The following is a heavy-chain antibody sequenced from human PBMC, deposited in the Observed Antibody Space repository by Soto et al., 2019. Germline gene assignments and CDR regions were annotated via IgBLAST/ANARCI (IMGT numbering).Heavy chain of an antibody. Sequence: SETLSLTCTVSSGSISSYYWNWIRQPPGKGLEWIGSIYYSGNTNYSPSLKSRVTISVDTSKKQFSLKLTSVTAADTAMYYCARGYCSSTSRYEFDYWGQGTVVTVSS. D-gene: IGHD2-2*01. V-gene: IGHV4-59*01. CDR2: IYYSGNT. J-gene: IGHJ4*02. CDR3: ARGYCSSTSRYEFDY. CDR1: SGSISSYY.